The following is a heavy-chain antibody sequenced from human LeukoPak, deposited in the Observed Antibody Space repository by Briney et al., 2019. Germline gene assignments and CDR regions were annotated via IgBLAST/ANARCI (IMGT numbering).Heavy chain of an antibody. J-gene: IGHJ5*02. D-gene: IGHD4-11*01. V-gene: IGHV4-30-4*08. Sequence: SETLSLTCTVSGGSISSGDYYWSWIRQPPGKGLEWIGYIYYSGSTYYNPSLKSRVTISVDTSKNQFSLKLSSVTAADTAVYYCARLQIMAPFDPWGQGTLVTVSS. CDR2: IYYSGST. CDR1: GGSISSGDYY. CDR3: ARLQIMAPFDP.